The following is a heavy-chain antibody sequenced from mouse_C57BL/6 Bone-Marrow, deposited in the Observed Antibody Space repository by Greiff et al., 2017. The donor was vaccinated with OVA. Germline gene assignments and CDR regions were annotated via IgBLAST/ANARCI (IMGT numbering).Heavy chain of an antibody. CDR2: IRNKANNHAT. D-gene: IGHD2-5*01. CDR1: GFTFSDAW. V-gene: IGHV6-6*01. CDR3: TGDYYSNPWFAY. Sequence: EVQVVESGGGLVQPGGSMKLSCAASGFTFSDAWMDWVRQSPEKGLEWVAEIRNKANNHATYYAESVKGRFTISRDDSKSSVYLQMNSLRAEDTGIYYCTGDYYSNPWFAYWGQGTLVTVSA. J-gene: IGHJ3*01.